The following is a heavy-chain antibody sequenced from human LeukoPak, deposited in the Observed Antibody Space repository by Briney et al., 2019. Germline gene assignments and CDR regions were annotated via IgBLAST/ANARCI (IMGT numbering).Heavy chain of an antibody. CDR3: AKDNLSSSWYLPYYYYYGMDV. J-gene: IGHJ6*02. D-gene: IGHD6-13*01. Sequence: PGRSLRLSCAASGFTFEDYALHWVRQAPGKGLEWVSLISWDGGSTYYADSVKGRFTISRDNSKNSLYLQMNSLRTEDTALYYCAKDNLSSSWYLPYYYYYGMDVWGQGTTVTVSS. V-gene: IGHV3-43*01. CDR1: GFTFEDYA. CDR2: ISWDGGST.